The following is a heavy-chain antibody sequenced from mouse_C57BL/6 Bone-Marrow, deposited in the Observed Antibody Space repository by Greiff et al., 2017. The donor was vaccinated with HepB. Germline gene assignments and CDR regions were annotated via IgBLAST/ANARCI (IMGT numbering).Heavy chain of an antibody. CDR2: IDPSDSET. D-gene: IGHD1-1*01. CDR1: GYTFTSYW. Sequence: QVQLQQPGAELVRPGSSVKLSCKASGYTFTSYWMHWVKQRPIQGLEWIGNIDPSDSETHYNQKFKDKATLTVDKSSSTAYMQLSSLTSEDSAVYYCARSITTVPRFDYWGQGTTLTVSS. V-gene: IGHV1-52*01. CDR3: ARSITTVPRFDY. J-gene: IGHJ2*01.